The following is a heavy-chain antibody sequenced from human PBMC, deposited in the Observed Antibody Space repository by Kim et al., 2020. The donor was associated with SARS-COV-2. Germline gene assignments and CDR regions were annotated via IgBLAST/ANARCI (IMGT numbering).Heavy chain of an antibody. V-gene: IGHV4-31*03. CDR1: GGTISSGGYY. CDR3: ASVGYGRGARRDYASAFTI. CDR2: TYYSGCT. D-gene: IGHD4-17*01. Sequence: SETLSLTCTVSGGTISSGGYYWSWIRQHPGKGLEWIGYTYYSGCTYYNPSLKSRVSISVDTSKNQFYLKLSSVTDADTAVYYCASVGYGRGARRDYASAFTIWSEGTMVTISS. J-gene: IGHJ3*02.